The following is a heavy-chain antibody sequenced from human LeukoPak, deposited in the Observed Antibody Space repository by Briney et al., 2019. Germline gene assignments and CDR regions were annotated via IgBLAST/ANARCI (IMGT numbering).Heavy chain of an antibody. Sequence: SETLSLTCTVSGGSISSSSYYWGWIRQPPGKGLEWIGSIYYSGSTYYNPSLKSRVTISVDTSKNQFSLKLGSVTAADTAVYYCARLAGSGSYAYYFDYWGQGTLVTVSS. CDR3: ARLAGSGSYAYYFDY. V-gene: IGHV4-39*01. J-gene: IGHJ4*02. CDR1: GGSISSSSYY. CDR2: IYYSGST. D-gene: IGHD3-10*01.